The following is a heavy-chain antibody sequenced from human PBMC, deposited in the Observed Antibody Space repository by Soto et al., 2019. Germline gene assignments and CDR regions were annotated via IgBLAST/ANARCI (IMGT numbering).Heavy chain of an antibody. Sequence: GSGPTLVNPTQTLTLTCTFSGFSLSTSGMCVSWIRQPPGKALEWLALIDWDDDKYYSTSLKTRLTISKDTSKNQVVLTMTNMDPVDTATYYCARMVGGSYHYYYYYGMDVWGQGTTVTVSS. CDR3: ARMVGGSYHYYYYYGMDV. CDR2: IDWDDDK. D-gene: IGHD1-26*01. CDR1: GFSLSTSGMC. J-gene: IGHJ6*02. V-gene: IGHV2-70*01.